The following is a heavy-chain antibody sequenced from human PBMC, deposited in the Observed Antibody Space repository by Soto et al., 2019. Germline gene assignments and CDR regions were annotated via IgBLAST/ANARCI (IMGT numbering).Heavy chain of an antibody. CDR3: ARGAAEYYYYYGMDV. CDR1: GYSFTSYW. D-gene: IGHD6-13*01. V-gene: IGHV5-10-1*01. Sequence: PGESLKISCKGSGYSFTSYWISWVRQMPGKGLEWMGRIDPSDSYTNYSPSFQGHVTISADKSISTAYLQWSSLKASDTAMYYCARGAAEYYYYYGMDVWGQGTTVTVSS. CDR2: IDPSDSYT. J-gene: IGHJ6*02.